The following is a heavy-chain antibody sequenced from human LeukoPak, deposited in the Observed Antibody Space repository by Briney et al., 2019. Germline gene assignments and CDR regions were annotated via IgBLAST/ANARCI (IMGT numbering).Heavy chain of an antibody. D-gene: IGHD5-18*01. CDR2: ISWNSGSI. CDR3: AKDIRTAMVLYYFDY. CDR1: GFTFDDYA. J-gene: IGHJ4*02. V-gene: IGHV3-9*01. Sequence: GGSLRLSCAASGFTFDDYAMHWVRQAPGKGLEWVSGISWNSGSIGYADSVKGRFTISRDNAKNSLYLQMNSLRAEDTALYYCAKDIRTAMVLYYFDYWGQGTVVTVSS.